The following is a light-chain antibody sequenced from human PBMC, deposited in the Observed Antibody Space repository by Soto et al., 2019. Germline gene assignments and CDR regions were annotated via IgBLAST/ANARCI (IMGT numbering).Light chain of an antibody. CDR1: NIGAKT. CDR2: YDS. Sequence: SSELTQPPSVSVAPGKTASLTCGGDNIGAKTVHWYQQKPGQAPVLVISYDSDRPSGITERFSGSNSGNPATLTISRVEAGDEADYYCQVWDTQSDQVVFGGGTKVTVL. J-gene: IGLJ2*01. V-gene: IGLV3-21*01. CDR3: QVWDTQSDQVV.